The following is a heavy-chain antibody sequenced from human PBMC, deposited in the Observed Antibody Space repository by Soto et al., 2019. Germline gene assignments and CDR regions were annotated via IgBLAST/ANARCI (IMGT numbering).Heavy chain of an antibody. CDR2: IKQDGNEK. CDR3: ARGLGSSCWYSPWDAFDI. J-gene: IGHJ3*02. Sequence: EVQLVESGGGLVQPGGSLRLSCAVSGFTFSDYWMSWVRQAPGKGLEWVANIKQDGNEKYYVDSVKGRFTISRDNXKXSXXLQMNRLRAEDTAVYYCARGLGSSCWYSPWDAFDIWGQGTMVTVSS. V-gene: IGHV3-7*01. D-gene: IGHD6-19*01. CDR1: GFTFSDYW.